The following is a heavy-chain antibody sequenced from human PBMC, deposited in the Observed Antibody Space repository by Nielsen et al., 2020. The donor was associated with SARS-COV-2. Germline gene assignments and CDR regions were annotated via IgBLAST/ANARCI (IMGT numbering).Heavy chain of an antibody. CDR1: GYTFTGYY. V-gene: IGHV1-2*04. CDR3: ARGGRGHGFFDS. J-gene: IGHJ4*02. D-gene: IGHD3-10*01. CDR2: INPNSGGT. Sequence: ASVKVSCKASGYTFTGYYMHWVRQAPGQGLEWMGWINPNSGGTNYAQKFQGWVTITANKSTSTAYMELSSLRSEDTALYYCARGGRGHGFFDSWGQGTLVTVSS.